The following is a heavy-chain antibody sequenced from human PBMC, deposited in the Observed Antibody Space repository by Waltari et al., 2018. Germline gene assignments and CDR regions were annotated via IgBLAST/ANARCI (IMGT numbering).Heavy chain of an antibody. J-gene: IGHJ5*02. D-gene: IGHD2-21*02. Sequence: QVQLQESGPSLLKPSATLSLICTVPAVSFSAFYWSWVRQPPGKGLDWIGYIYYTGSTNFNPSLKSRVTMSVDTSKNQFSLKLSSVTAADTAFYYCARGGGGDWEWFDPWGQGTLVTVSS. V-gene: IGHV4-59*01. CDR2: IYYTGST. CDR3: ARGGGGDWEWFDP. CDR1: AVSFSAFY.